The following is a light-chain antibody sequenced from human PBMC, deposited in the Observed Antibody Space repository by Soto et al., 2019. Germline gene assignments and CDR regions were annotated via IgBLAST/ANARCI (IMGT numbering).Light chain of an antibody. V-gene: IGKV3-20*01. Sequence: DIVLTQSPGTLSLSPGERATLSCRVSQSFTNDYLAWYQHKPGQASRLLIYGSSSGATDIPDRFSGSGSGTDFTLTISRLEPEDFAMYYCQQYGSSPTTFVPGTRLEI. CDR2: GSS. CDR3: QQYGSSPTT. CDR1: QSFTNDY. J-gene: IGKJ5*01.